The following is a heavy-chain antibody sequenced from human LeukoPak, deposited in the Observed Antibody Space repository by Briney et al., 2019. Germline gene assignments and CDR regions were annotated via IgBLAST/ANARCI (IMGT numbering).Heavy chain of an antibody. CDR3: ARGSMVRAFDI. V-gene: IGHV3-30-3*01. CDR1: GFTFSSYA. Sequence: GRSLRLSCAASGFTFSSYAMHWVRQAPGKGLEWVAVISYDGSNKYYADSVKGRFTISRDNSKNTLYLQMNSLRAGDTAVYYCARGSMVRAFDIWGQGTMVTVSS. J-gene: IGHJ3*02. CDR2: ISYDGSNK. D-gene: IGHD2-21*01.